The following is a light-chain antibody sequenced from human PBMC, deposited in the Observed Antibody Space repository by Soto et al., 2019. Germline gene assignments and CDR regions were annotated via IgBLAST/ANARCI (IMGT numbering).Light chain of an antibody. Sequence: EIVMTQSPATLSVSPGERATLSCRASQSVSTSLAWYQQKPGQAPRLLISGASNRATGVPARFSGSGSETEFTLTISSLQSEDFAVYYCQQYNKWVTFGPGTKVDLK. CDR1: QSVSTS. CDR3: QQYNKWVT. CDR2: GAS. J-gene: IGKJ3*01. V-gene: IGKV3-15*01.